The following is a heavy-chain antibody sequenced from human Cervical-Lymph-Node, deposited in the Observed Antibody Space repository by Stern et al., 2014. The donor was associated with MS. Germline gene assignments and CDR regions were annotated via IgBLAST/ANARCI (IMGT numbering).Heavy chain of an antibody. V-gene: IGHV1-2*02. D-gene: IGHD6-13*01. CDR2: MNPSSGGT. CDR3: VRDASRYSSSWYFDS. J-gene: IGHJ4*02. Sequence: VQLVESGAEVKKPGASVKVSCKASGYTLTAYYMHWVRQAPGQGLEWMGWMNPSSGGTNYAQKCQGRVTMTRDTSISTAYMGLSSLTSDDTAVYYCVRDASRYSSSWYFDSWGQGTLVTVSS. CDR1: GYTLTAYY.